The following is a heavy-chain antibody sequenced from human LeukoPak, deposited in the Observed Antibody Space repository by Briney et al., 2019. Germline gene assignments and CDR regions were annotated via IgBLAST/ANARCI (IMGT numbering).Heavy chain of an antibody. D-gene: IGHD4-17*01. CDR3: ARGLVTTLAFDI. V-gene: IGHV3-7*01. Sequence: PGGSLRLSCAASGFTFSSYWMSWVRQAPGKGLEWVDNIKQDGSEKYYVDSVKGRFTISRDNAKNSLYLEMNSLRAEDTTVYYCARGLVTTLAFDIWGQGTMVTVSS. CDR2: IKQDGSEK. J-gene: IGHJ3*02. CDR1: GFTFSSYW.